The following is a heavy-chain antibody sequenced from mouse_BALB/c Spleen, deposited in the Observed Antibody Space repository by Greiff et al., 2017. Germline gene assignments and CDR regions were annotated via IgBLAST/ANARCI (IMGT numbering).Heavy chain of an antibody. CDR2: ISSGGSYT. CDR1: GFTFSSYT. D-gene: IGHD2-4*01. V-gene: IGHV5-6-4*01. J-gene: IGHJ2*01. CDR3: TREDYDYLFDY. Sequence: EVMLVESGGGLVKPGGSLKLSCAASGFTFSSYTMSWVRQTPEKRLEWVATISSGGSYTYYPDSVKGRFTISRDNAKNTLYLQMSSLKSEDTAMYYCTREDYDYLFDYWGQGTTLTVSS.